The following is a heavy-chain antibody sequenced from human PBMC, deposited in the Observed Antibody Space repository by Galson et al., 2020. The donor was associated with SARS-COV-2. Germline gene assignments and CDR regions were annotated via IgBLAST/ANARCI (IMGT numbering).Heavy chain of an antibody. Sequence: GESLKISCAASGFSFSTSALSWVRQAPGKGLEWISVITGSAGSTFYADSVKGRFTISRDTSTNTLFLQMDNLRAEDSAVYYCAKLTTAWGQGTLVTVSS. D-gene: IGHD1-1*01. CDR2: ITGSAGST. V-gene: IGHV3-23*01. CDR1: GFSFSTSA. J-gene: IGHJ5*02. CDR3: AKLTTA.